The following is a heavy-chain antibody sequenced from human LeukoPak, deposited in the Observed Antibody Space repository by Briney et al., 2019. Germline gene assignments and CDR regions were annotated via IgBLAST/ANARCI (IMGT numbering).Heavy chain of an antibody. CDR1: GGSFSGYY. J-gene: IGHJ4*02. D-gene: IGHD6-13*01. Sequence: SETLSLTCAVYGGSFSGYYWSWIRQPQGKGLEWIGYIYNSGNTYYNPSLKSRLTISLDTSKSQFFLKMRSVTAADTAVYYCARVALTGYSSSWYFDYWGQGTLVTVSS. V-gene: IGHV4-4*09. CDR3: ARVALTGYSSSWYFDY. CDR2: IYNSGNT.